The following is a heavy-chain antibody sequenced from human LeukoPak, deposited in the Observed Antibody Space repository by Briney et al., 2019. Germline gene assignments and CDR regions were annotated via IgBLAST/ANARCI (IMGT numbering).Heavy chain of an antibody. CDR1: GGSVSSDTYY. CDR3: ARGPPGGQFDP. J-gene: IGHJ5*02. D-gene: IGHD3-10*01. V-gene: IGHV4-61*01. Sequence: SETLSLTCTVSGGSVSSDTYYWSWIRQPPGKGLEWIGYIYYSGSTNYNPSLKSRVTISVDTSNNQFSLKLTSVTAADTAVYYCARGPPGGQFDPWGQGTLVTVSS. CDR2: IYYSGST.